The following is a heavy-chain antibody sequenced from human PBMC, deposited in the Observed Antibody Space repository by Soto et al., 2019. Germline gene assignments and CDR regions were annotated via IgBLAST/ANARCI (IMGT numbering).Heavy chain of an antibody. D-gene: IGHD3-3*01. CDR2: INPNSGGT. CDR1: GYTFTGYY. J-gene: IGHJ6*02. V-gene: IGHV1-2*04. Sequence: ASVKVSCKASGYTFTGYYMHWVRQAPGQGLEWMGWINPNSGGTNYAQKSQGWVTMTRDTSISTAYMELSRLRSDDTAVYYCARELTEDYDFWSGYPQRYYGMDVWGQGTTVTVSS. CDR3: ARELTEDYDFWSGYPQRYYGMDV.